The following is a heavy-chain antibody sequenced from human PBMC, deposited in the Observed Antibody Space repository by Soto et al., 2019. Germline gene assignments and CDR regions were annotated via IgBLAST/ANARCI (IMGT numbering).Heavy chain of an antibody. CDR2: VYYTGTT. CDR3: ARLMSGSYFYAFDI. V-gene: IGHV4-59*08. CDR1: GGSIDSYY. Sequence: SETLSLTCTVSGGSIDSYYWTWIRQPPGKGLEWIGYVYYTGTTTYSPSLKSRVTISVDTSMNQISLKLSSVTAADTALYYCARLMSGSYFYAFDIWGQGTMVTVS. J-gene: IGHJ3*02. D-gene: IGHD1-26*01.